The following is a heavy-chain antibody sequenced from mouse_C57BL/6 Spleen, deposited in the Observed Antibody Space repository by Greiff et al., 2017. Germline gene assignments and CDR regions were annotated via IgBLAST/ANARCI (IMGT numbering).Heavy chain of an antibody. J-gene: IGHJ2*01. CDR3: AREGNLLKAHFDY. Sequence: LQPSWAELVRPGASGKMFCKASGYTFTSYNMPWVKQKPRQGLEWIGAIYPGNGDTSYNQKFKGKATLTVDKSSSTAYMQLSSLTSEDSAVYFCAREGNLLKAHFDYWGQGTTLTVSS. CDR2: IYPGNGDT. CDR1: GYTFTSYN. D-gene: IGHD1-1*01. V-gene: IGHV1-12*01.